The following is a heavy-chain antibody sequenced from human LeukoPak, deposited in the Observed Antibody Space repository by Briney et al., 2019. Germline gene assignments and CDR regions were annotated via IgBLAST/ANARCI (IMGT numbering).Heavy chain of an antibody. CDR3: ARDRYYYDSSGYLLRYFDY. CDR1: GFTFSSYA. CDR2: ISYDGSNK. V-gene: IGHV3-30-3*01. Sequence: QPGRSLRLSCAASGFTFSSYAMHWVRQAPGKGLEWVAVISYDGSNKYYADSVKGRFTISRDNSKNTLYLQMNSLRAEDTAVYYCARDRYYYDSSGYLLRYFDYWAREPWSPSPQ. D-gene: IGHD3-22*01. J-gene: IGHJ4*02.